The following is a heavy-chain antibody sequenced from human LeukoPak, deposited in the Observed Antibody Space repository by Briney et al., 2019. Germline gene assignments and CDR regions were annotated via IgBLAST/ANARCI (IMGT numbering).Heavy chain of an antibody. CDR3: ARASSIVGATGGGFDP. D-gene: IGHD1-26*01. CDR1: GDSISSYY. CDR2: IYYSGST. Sequence: TSETLSLTCTVSGDSISSYYWSWLRQPPGKGLEWLGYIYYSGSTNYNPSLKSRVSISVDTSKNQFSLKLSSVTAADTAVYYCARASSIVGATGGGFDPWGQGTLVTVSS. J-gene: IGHJ5*02. V-gene: IGHV4-59*01.